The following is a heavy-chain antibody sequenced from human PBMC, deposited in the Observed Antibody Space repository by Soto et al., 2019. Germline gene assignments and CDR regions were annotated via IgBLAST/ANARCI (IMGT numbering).Heavy chain of an antibody. CDR2: ISAYNGNT. J-gene: IGHJ2*01. V-gene: IGHV1-18*01. Sequence: QVQLVQSGAEVKKPGASVPVYCKASGYTFTSDGISWVRQAPGQGLEWMGWISAYNGNTNYAQKLQVRVTMTTDPSTSTAYMELRSLRAADTAVYYWARDLAPLRYFDLWCRGTLVTVSS. CDR1: GYTFTSDG. CDR3: ARDLAPLRYFDL.